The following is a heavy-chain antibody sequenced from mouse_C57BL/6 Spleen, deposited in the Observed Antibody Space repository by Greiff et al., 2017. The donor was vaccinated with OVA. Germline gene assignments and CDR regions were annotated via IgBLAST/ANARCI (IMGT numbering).Heavy chain of an antibody. CDR2: IYPGSGNT. CDR3: ARSYYYGSSLNYYAMDY. Sequence: QVQLQQSGAELVRPGASVKLSCKASGYTFTDYYINWVKQRPGQGLEWIARIYPGSGNTYYNEKFKGKATLTAEKSSSTAYMQLSSLTSEDSAVYFCARSYYYGSSLNYYAMDYWGQGTSVTVSS. V-gene: IGHV1-76*01. J-gene: IGHJ4*01. CDR1: GYTFTDYY. D-gene: IGHD1-1*01.